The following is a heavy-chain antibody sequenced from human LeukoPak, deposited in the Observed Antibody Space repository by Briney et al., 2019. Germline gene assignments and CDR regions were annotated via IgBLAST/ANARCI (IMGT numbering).Heavy chain of an antibody. D-gene: IGHD3-16*02. CDR1: GGTFSSYA. V-gene: IGHV1-69*01. CDR3: ARSRSIMVTFGGVIVPQSAAFDI. CDR2: IIPIFGTA. Sequence: GASVKVSCKASGGTFSSYAISWVRLAPGQGLEWMGGIIPIFGTANYAQKFQGRVTITADESTSTAYMELSSLRSEDTAVYYCARSRSIMVTFGGVIVPQSAAFDIWGQGTMVTVSS. J-gene: IGHJ3*02.